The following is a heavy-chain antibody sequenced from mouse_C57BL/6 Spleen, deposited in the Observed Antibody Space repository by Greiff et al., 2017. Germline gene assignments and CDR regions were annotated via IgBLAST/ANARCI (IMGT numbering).Heavy chain of an antibody. Sequence: QVQLQQSGPGLVQPSQSLSITCTVSGFSLTSYGVHWVRQSPGKGLEWLGVIWSGGSTDYNAAFISRLGISKDNSKSQVFFKMNSLQADDTAIYYCARISTYDPFPYWGQGTLVTVSA. CDR2: IWSGGST. V-gene: IGHV2-2*01. D-gene: IGHD2-12*01. J-gene: IGHJ3*01. CDR3: ARISTYDPFPY. CDR1: GFSLTSYG.